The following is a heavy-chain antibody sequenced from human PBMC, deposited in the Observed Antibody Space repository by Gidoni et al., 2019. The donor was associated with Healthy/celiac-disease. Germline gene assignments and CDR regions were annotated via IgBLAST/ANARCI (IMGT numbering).Heavy chain of an antibody. J-gene: IGHJ6*02. D-gene: IGHD1-26*01. CDR3: AKDIVVGATLDYYYYGMDV. V-gene: IGHV3-43D*03. Sequence: EVQLVESGGVVVQPGGSLRLSCAASGFTFDDYAIHWVRQAPGKGLEWVSLISWDGGSTYYADSVKGRFTISRDNSKNSLYLQMNSLRAEDTALYYCAKDIVVGATLDYYYYGMDVWGQGTTVTVSS. CDR2: ISWDGGST. CDR1: GFTFDDYA.